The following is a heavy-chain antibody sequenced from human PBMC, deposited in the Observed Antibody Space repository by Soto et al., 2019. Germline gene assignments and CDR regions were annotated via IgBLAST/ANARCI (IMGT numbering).Heavy chain of an antibody. V-gene: IGHV5-51*01. D-gene: IGHD2-2*01. CDR3: SRNKRFCSSSRCLKAWDFYYYYGMDV. Sequence: PGESLKISCKGSGYSFTSYWIGWVRQMPGKGLEWMGIIYPGDSDTRYSPSFQGQVTISADKSISTAYLQWSNLKASDTDMYYYSRNKRFCSSSRCLKAWDFYYYYGMDVWGQGTTVTVSS. CDR1: GYSFTSYW. CDR2: IYPGDSDT. J-gene: IGHJ6*02.